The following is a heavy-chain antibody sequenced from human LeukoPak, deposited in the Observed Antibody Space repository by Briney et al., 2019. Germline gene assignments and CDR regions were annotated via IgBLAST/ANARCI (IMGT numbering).Heavy chain of an antibody. J-gene: IGHJ4*02. V-gene: IGHV1-3*01. CDR2: INAGNGGT. CDR1: GYTFSNYP. D-gene: IGHD3-3*01. CDR3: ARPGDVLSAYYSY. Sequence: EASVKVSCTASGYTFSNYPIHWVRQAPGQRLEWMGWINAGNGGTEYSQKFQGRVTITRDTSASTVHMELSSLRSEDTAVYYCARPGDVLSAYYSYWGQGTLVTVSS.